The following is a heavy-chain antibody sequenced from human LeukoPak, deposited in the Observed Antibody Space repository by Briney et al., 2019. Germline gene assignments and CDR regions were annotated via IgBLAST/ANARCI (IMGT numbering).Heavy chain of an antibody. Sequence: GGSLRLSCAASGFTFSNYNMNWVRQAPGKGLEWISSITGSSTYIYYSDSVRGRFTISRDNAKNSLYLQMSSLRAEDSAVYYCARANDYIDYWGQGVLVAVSS. D-gene: IGHD3-16*01. CDR2: ITGSSTYI. J-gene: IGHJ4*02. CDR1: GFTFSNYN. V-gene: IGHV3-21*01. CDR3: ARANDYIDY.